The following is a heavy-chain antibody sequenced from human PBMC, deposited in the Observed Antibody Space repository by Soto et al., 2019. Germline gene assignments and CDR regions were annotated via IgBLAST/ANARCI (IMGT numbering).Heavy chain of an antibody. V-gene: IGHV3-30-3*01. J-gene: IGHJ4*02. CDR1: GFTFSSYA. Sequence: QVQLVESGGGVVQPGRSLRLSCAANGFTFSSYAMHWVRQAPGKGLEWVAVISYDGNNKYYADSVKGRFTISRDNSKNXLYLQMNSLRTEDTAVYYCTRVPTGRAATPDFFDFWGQGTLVTVSS. CDR2: ISYDGNNK. CDR3: TRVPTGRAATPDFFDF. D-gene: IGHD2-15*01.